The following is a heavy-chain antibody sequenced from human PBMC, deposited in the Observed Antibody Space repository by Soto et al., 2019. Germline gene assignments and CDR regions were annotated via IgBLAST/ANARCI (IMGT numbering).Heavy chain of an antibody. CDR1: GGSISSYY. D-gene: IGHD1-20*01. Sequence: SETLSLTCTVSGGSISSYYWSWIRQPPGKGLEWIGYIYYSGSTNYNPSLKSRVTISVDTSKNQFPLKLSSVTAADTAVYYCARIGLTALDVWGKGTTVTVSS. CDR2: IYYSGST. CDR3: ARIGLTALDV. V-gene: IGHV4-59*08. J-gene: IGHJ6*04.